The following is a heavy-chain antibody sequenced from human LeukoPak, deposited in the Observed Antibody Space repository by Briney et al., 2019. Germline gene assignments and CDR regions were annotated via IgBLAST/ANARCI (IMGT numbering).Heavy chain of an antibody. CDR3: ARDKGTGFNNFDY. CDR1: GYTFTGYY. Sequence: ASVKVSCKASGYTFTGYYMHWVRQAPGPGLEWMGWINPNSGGTNYAQKFQGRVTMTRDTSISTAYMELSRLRAEDTAVYYCARDKGTGFNNFDYWGQGTLVTVSS. CDR2: INPNSGGT. D-gene: IGHD2-8*02. J-gene: IGHJ4*02. V-gene: IGHV1-2*02.